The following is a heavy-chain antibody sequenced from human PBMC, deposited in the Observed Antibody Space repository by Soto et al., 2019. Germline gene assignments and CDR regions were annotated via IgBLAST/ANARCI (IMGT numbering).Heavy chain of an antibody. CDR3: ARVDTTLVHYGLDV. D-gene: IGHD5-18*01. Sequence: PGGSRGLACAASGFTFSSYGMHWVRQAPGKGLERVAVISYDGSNNYYADSVKGRFTISRDNSKNTLYLQMNSLRAEDTAVYYCARVDTTLVHYGLDVWGQGTTVTVSS. J-gene: IGHJ6*02. CDR2: ISYDGSNN. CDR1: GFTFSSYG. V-gene: IGHV3-30*03.